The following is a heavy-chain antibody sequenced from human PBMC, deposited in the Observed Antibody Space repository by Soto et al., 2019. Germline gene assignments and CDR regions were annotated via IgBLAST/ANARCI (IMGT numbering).Heavy chain of an antibody. V-gene: IGHV4-34*01. CDR3: ARKDRPRGGRWHYYYYMDV. CDR2: INHSGST. D-gene: IGHD2-15*01. J-gene: IGHJ6*03. Sequence: SETLSLTCAVYGGSFSGYYWSWIRQPPGKGLEWIGEINHSGSTNYNPSLKSRVTISVDTSKNQFSLKLSSVTAADTAVYYCARKDRPRGGRWHYYYYMDVWGKGTTVTVSS. CDR1: GGSFSGYY.